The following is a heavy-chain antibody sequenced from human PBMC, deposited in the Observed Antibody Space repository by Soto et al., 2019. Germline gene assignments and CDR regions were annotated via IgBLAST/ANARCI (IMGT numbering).Heavy chain of an antibody. CDR1: GGSFSGYY. J-gene: IGHJ4*02. CDR2: INHSGST. V-gene: IGHV4-34*01. Sequence: QVQLQQWGAGLLKPSETLSLTCAVYGGSFSGYYWSWIRQPPGKGLEWIGEINHSGSTNYNPSLKSRVTISVDTSKNQFSLKLSSVTAADTAVYYCARFSSSWTLGFDYWGQGTLVTVSS. CDR3: ARFSSSWTLGFDY. D-gene: IGHD6-13*01.